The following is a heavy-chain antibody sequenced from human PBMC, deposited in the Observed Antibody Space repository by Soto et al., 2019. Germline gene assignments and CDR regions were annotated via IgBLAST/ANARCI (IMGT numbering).Heavy chain of an antibody. Sequence: SETLSLTCAVYGGSFSGYYWSWIRQPPGKGLEWIGEINHSGSTNYNPSLKSRVTISVDTSKNQFSLKLSSVTAADTAVYYCARGYDFWSGYTDSANAFDSWGQGTMVTVSS. V-gene: IGHV4-34*01. CDR1: GGSFSGYY. CDR2: INHSGST. D-gene: IGHD3-3*01. J-gene: IGHJ3*02. CDR3: ARGYDFWSGYTDSANAFDS.